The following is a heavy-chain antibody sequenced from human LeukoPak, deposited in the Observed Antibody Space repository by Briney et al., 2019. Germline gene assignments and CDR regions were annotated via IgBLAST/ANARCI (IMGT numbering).Heavy chain of an antibody. CDR3: ARLETLYYDSSDDFDY. J-gene: IGHJ4*02. CDR2: FDPEDGET. V-gene: IGHV1-24*01. Sequence: GASVKVSCKVSGYTLSELSIHWVRQAPGKGLEWMGGFDPEDGETIYAQKFQGRVTMTEDTSTDTACMELTSLRSDDTAVYYCARLETLYYDSSDDFDYWGQGTLVTVSS. D-gene: IGHD3-22*01. CDR1: GYTLSELS.